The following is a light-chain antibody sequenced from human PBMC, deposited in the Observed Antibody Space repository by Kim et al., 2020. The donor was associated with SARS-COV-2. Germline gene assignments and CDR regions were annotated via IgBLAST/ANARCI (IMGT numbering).Light chain of an antibody. CDR3: QKYNSVPLT. V-gene: IGKV1-27*01. Sequence: ASIGTSLTIPGRASQGITKYFACDQRKPGKVPLLLIYAASALQSGVPSRFSGSGSATDFTLTISNLQPEDVATYYCQKYNSVPLTFGGGTKVDIK. CDR2: AAS. J-gene: IGKJ4*01. CDR1: QGITKY.